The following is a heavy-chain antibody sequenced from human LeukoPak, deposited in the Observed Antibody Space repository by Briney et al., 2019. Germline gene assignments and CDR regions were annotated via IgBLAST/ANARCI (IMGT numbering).Heavy chain of an antibody. D-gene: IGHD6-19*01. CDR3: ARVRSSGWYFGGYYYGMDV. Sequence: GGSLRLSCAASGFTFSTYNMNWVRQAPGKGLEWVSSINSNSAYIYYADSVRGRFTISRDNAKNSLYLQMNSLRAEDTAVYYCARVRSSGWYFGGYYYGMDVWGQGTTVTVSS. CDR1: GFTFSTYN. J-gene: IGHJ6*02. V-gene: IGHV3-21*01. CDR2: INSNSAYI.